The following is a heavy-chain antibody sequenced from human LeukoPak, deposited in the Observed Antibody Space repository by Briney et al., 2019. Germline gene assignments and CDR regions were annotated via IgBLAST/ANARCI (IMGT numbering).Heavy chain of an antibody. CDR2: ISASSSYI. CDR3: ARGGSSDAFDI. V-gene: IGHV3-21*01. Sequence: PGGSLRLSCAASGFTFSSYSMNWVRQAPGKGLEWVSSISASSSYIYYADSVKGRFTISRDNAKNSLYLQMNSLRAEDTAVYYCARGGSSDAFDIWGQGTMVTVSS. J-gene: IGHJ3*02. CDR1: GFTFSSYS.